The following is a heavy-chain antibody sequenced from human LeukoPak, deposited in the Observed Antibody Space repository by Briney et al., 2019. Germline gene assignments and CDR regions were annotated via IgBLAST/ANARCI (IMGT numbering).Heavy chain of an antibody. V-gene: IGHV3-7*03. Sequence: GLSLRLSCAASGFILSNHWMTWVRQAPGKGLEWVANIKEDGIKKNYVDSVKGRFTIPRDNAKNSLYLQMNSLRAEDTAVYFCATPLNYYDSSGYHQGGDWGQGTLVTVSS. CDR2: IKEDGIKK. D-gene: IGHD3-22*01. J-gene: IGHJ4*02. CDR3: ATPLNYYDSSGYHQGGD. CDR1: GFILSNHW.